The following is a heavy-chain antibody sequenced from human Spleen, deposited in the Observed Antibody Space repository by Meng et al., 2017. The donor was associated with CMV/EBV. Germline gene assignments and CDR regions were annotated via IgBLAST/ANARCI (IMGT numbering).Heavy chain of an antibody. Sequence: SETLSLTCTVSGGSVSSGNSYWSWIRQPPGKGLEWISYIYYSGGIKYNPSLKSRVTMSLDTSKNHFSLKLSSVTAADTAVYYCASSFLNSGWYLYFDYWGQGTLVTVSS. CDR3: ASSFLNSGWYLYFDY. V-gene: IGHV4-61*03. CDR2: IYYSGGI. J-gene: IGHJ4*02. CDR1: GGSVSSGNSY. D-gene: IGHD6-19*01.